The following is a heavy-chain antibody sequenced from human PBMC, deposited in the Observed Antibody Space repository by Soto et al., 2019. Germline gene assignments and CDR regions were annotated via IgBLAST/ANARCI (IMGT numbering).Heavy chain of an antibody. J-gene: IGHJ4*02. CDR1: GGSISSYY. V-gene: IGHV4-59*01. CDR2: IYYSGST. Sequence: PSETLSLTCTVSGGSISSYYWSWIRQPPGKGLEWIGYIYYSGSTNYNPSLKSRVTISVDTSKNQFSLKLSSATAADTAVYYCARGARFSIAARPLFDYWGQGTLVTVSS. CDR3: ARGARFSIAARPLFDY. D-gene: IGHD6-6*01.